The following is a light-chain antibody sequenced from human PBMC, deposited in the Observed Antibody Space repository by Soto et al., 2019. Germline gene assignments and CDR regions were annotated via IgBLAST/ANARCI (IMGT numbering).Light chain of an antibody. CDR1: QYVGTR. Sequence: EIVLTQSPATLSSSPGETATLSCRASQYVGTRLAWYQHKPGQAPRLLIHYMSKRATGIPARFSRSGSGTDFTLTISSLAPEDFAIYYCHQRQSWPRTFGQGTKVEIK. CDR2: YMS. J-gene: IGKJ1*01. CDR3: HQRQSWPRT. V-gene: IGKV3-11*01.